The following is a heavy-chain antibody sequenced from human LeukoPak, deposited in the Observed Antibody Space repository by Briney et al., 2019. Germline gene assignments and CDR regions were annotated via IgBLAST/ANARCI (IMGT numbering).Heavy chain of an antibody. D-gene: IGHD2-21*02. CDR3: HGLGDMCGDGGYWVLDQ. CDR2: IYYSGIT. CDR1: GGSISGFF. V-gene: IGHV4-59*08. J-gene: IGHJ4*02. Sequence: SETLSLTCIVSGGSISGFFWSWIRQPPGKGLEWIGYIYYSGITKYNPSLKSRVTISVDTSQNQCSLKLSSVAAEETAVNYGHGLGDMCGDGGYWVLDQWGQGTLVTVSS.